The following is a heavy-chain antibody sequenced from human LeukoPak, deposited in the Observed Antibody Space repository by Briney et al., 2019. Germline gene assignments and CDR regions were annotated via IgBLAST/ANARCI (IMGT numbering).Heavy chain of an antibody. CDR3: AREILGGFNPGAY. D-gene: IGHD1-14*01. Sequence: PSETLSLTCTASLDSTTSNFWSWVRQPPGKGQKWIGEIHRSGSPNYNPSLQSRVTISIDRSRNQIALELSSVTAADTAVNYCAREILGGFNPGAYWGQGTLVTVSS. V-gene: IGHV4-4*02. CDR1: LDSTTSNF. CDR2: IHRSGSP. J-gene: IGHJ4*02.